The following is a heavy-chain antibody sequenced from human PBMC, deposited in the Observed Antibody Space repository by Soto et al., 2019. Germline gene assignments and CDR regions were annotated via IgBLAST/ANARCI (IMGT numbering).Heavy chain of an antibody. CDR3: AKVMITFGGVTLSGFDY. Sequence: GGSLRLSCAASGFTFSSYAMSWVRQAPGKGLEWVSAISGSGGSTYYADSVKGRFTISRDNSKNTLYLQMNSLRAEDTAVYYCAKVMITFGGVTLSGFDYWGQGTLVTVSS. CDR2: ISGSGGST. D-gene: IGHD3-16*01. CDR1: GFTFSSYA. J-gene: IGHJ4*02. V-gene: IGHV3-23*01.